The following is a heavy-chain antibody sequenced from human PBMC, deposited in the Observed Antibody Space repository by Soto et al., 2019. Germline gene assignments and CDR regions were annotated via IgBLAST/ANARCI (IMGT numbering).Heavy chain of an antibody. J-gene: IGHJ4*02. Sequence: GGSLRLSCAASGFTFSNYAFHWVRQAPGKGLEWVAVISYDGSNKYYVDSVKGRFTISRDNSKNTLYLQMNSLGPEDTAVYYCARPSGAAVGDYFDYWGQGTLVTVSS. D-gene: IGHD6-13*01. CDR3: ARPSGAAVGDYFDY. CDR2: ISYDGSNK. CDR1: GFTFSNYA. V-gene: IGHV3-30-3*01.